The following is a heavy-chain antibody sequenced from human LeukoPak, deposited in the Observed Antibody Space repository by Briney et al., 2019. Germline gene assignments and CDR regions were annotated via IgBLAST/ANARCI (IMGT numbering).Heavy chain of an antibody. J-gene: IGHJ3*02. CDR1: GGSISSYY. CDR2: IYYSGST. D-gene: IGHD2-21*01. V-gene: IGHV4-59*01. CDR3: ARDSLHCGGDCYSDAFDI. Sequence: SETLSLTCTVSGGSISSYYWSWIRQPPGKGLEWIGYIYYSGSTNYNPSLKSRATISVDTSKNQFSLKLSSVTAADTAVYYCARDSLHCGGDCYSDAFDIWGQGTMVTVSS.